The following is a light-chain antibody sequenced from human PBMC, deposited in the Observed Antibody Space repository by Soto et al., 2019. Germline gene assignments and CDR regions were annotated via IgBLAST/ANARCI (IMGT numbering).Light chain of an antibody. CDR1: SSDVGGYKY. CDR3: AAWDDSLRGWV. V-gene: IGLV2-11*01. J-gene: IGLJ3*02. CDR2: EVS. Sequence: QSALTQPRSVSGSPGQSVTISCTGTSSDVGGYKYVSWFQQHPGKAPKVMIYEVSERPSGVPGRFSGSKSGNTASLTISGLQAEDEADYYCAAWDDSLRGWVFGGGTKLTVL.